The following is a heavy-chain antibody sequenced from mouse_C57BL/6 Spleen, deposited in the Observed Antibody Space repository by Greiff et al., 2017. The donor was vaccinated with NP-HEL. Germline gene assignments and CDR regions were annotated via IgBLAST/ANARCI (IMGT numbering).Heavy chain of an antibody. CDR2: ILPNSGST. D-gene: IGHD1-1*01. CDR3: AREVDYYGSSGYFDV. Sequence: QVQLKEPGAELVKPGASVKLSCKASGYTFTSYWMHWVKQRPGQGLEWIGMILPNSGSTNYNEKFKSKATLTVDKSSSTAYMQLSSLTSEDSAVYYCAREVDYYGSSGYFDVWGTGTTVTVSS. CDR1: GYTFTSYW. V-gene: IGHV1-64*01. J-gene: IGHJ1*03.